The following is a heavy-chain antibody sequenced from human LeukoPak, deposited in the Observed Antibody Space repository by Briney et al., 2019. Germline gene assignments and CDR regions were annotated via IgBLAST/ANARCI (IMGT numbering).Heavy chain of an antibody. CDR1: GYTFTGYY. CDR2: INPNSGGT. D-gene: IGHD3-9*01. V-gene: IGHV1-2*02. CDR3: ARDLRYFDWLSDYYYYYMDV. J-gene: IGHJ6*03. Sequence: ASVKVSCKASGYTFTGYYMHWVRQAPGQGLEWMGWINPNSGGTNYAQKFQGRVTMTRDTSISTAYMELSRLRSDDTAVYYCARDLRYFDWLSDYYYYYMDVWGKGTTVTISS.